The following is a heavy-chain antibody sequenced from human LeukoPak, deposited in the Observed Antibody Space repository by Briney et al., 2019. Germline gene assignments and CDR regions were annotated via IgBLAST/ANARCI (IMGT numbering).Heavy chain of an antibody. Sequence: PSETLSLTCTVSGGSISSSSYYWGWIRQPPGKGLEWIGSIYYSGNTYYNPSLKSRVTMSVDMSKNQFSLKLSSVTASETAVYYCARHKGYSNDPNWFDPWGQGTLVTVSS. CDR3: ARHKGYSNDPNWFDP. J-gene: IGHJ5*02. CDR2: IYYSGNT. V-gene: IGHV4-39*01. CDR1: GGSISSSSYY. D-gene: IGHD4-11*01.